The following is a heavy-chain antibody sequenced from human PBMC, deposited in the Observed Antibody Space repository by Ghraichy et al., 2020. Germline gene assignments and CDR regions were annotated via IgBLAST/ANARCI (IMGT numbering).Heavy chain of an antibody. Sequence: ETLSLTCAASGFTFSSYAMSWVRQAPGKGLEWVSAISGSGGSTYYADSVKGRLTISRDNSKNTLYLQMNSLRAEDTAVYYCAKPSPGSGSYYNNFDYWGQGTLVTVSS. V-gene: IGHV3-23*01. D-gene: IGHD3-10*01. J-gene: IGHJ4*02. CDR1: GFTFSSYA. CDR2: ISGSGGST. CDR3: AKPSPGSGSYYNNFDY.